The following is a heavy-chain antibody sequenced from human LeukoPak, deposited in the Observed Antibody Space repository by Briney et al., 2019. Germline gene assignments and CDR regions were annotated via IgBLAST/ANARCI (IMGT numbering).Heavy chain of an antibody. CDR2: ISSSSSYI. CDR1: GFTFSSYS. V-gene: IGHV3-21*01. Sequence: GGSLRLSCAASGFTFSSYSMNWVRQAPGKGLEWVSSISSSSSYIYYADSVKGRFTISRDNSKNTLYLQMNSLRAEDTGVYYCAKEPYVWGSYRTPDYWGQGTLVTVSS. J-gene: IGHJ4*02. CDR3: AKEPYVWGSYRTPDY. D-gene: IGHD3-16*02.